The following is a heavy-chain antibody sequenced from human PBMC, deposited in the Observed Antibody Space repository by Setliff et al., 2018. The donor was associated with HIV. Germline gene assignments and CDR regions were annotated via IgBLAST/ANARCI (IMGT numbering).Heavy chain of an antibody. J-gene: IGHJ5*02. V-gene: IGHV4-61*09. CDR1: GGSISSGSYY. Sequence: SETLSLTCTVSGGSISSGSYYWSWIRQPAGKGLEWIGHIYTSGSTNYNPSLKSRVTISVDTSKNHLSLKLTSVTAADTAMYYCASANWNYLGYWFDPWGQGTLVTVSS. CDR3: ASANWNYLGYWFDP. CDR2: IYTSGST. D-gene: IGHD1-7*01.